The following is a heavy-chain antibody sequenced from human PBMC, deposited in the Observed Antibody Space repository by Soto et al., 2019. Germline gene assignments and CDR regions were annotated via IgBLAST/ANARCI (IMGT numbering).Heavy chain of an antibody. D-gene: IGHD3-10*01. CDR1: GFIFSDYA. CDR3: ARGSKDSYPGSRIFDF. CDR2: MGGANGDT. J-gene: IGHJ4*02. Sequence: EVQMLESGGGLVQPGGSLRLSCAASGFIFSDYAMSWVRQAPGKGLEWVAGMGGANGDTYYTDSVRGRFAISRDNSKNTLYLQMSSLRAEDSAVYYCARGSKDSYPGSRIFDFWGRGTLVTVSS. V-gene: IGHV3-23*01.